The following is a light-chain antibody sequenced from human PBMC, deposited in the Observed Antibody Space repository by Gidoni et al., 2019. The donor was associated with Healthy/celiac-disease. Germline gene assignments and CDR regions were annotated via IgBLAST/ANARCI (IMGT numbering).Light chain of an antibody. CDR2: TDS. CDR3: QSADSSGTYRNWV. Sequence: SYELTQPPSVSVSPGQTARITCSGDALPKQYAYWYQQKPGHAPVLVIYTDSERPSGIPERFSGSSSGTTVTLTISGVQAEDEADYYCQSADSSGTYRNWVFGGGTKLTVL. J-gene: IGLJ3*02. CDR1: ALPKQY. V-gene: IGLV3-25*03.